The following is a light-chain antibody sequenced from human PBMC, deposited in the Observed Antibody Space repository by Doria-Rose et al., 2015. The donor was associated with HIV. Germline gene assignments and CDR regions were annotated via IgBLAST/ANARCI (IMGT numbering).Light chain of an antibody. Sequence: TQSPGTLSLSPGERATLSCRASQSFSSTYLAWYQQKPGQAPSLLIYDGSTRAAGVPDRFSASGSGTDFTLTINRLEPEDFALYYCHQYGTSWTFGQGTKVEI. CDR2: DGS. CDR1: QSFSSTY. CDR3: HQYGTSWT. V-gene: IGKV3-20*01. J-gene: IGKJ1*01.